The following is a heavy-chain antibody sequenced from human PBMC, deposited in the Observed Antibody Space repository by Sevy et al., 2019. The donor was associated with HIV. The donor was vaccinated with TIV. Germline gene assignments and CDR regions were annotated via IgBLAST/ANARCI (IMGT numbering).Heavy chain of an antibody. D-gene: IGHD3-16*01. J-gene: IGHJ6*02. CDR2: ISYDGNYR. CDR3: AKNRPPGGSYFSRHAMDV. Sequence: GGSLRLSCAASGFTFSTYDIHWVRQAPGKGLEWVAIISYDGNYREYADSVRGRLSMSRDNSKNTVYLQMNGLSIEDTAVYYCAKNRPPGGSYFSRHAMDVWGRGTTVTVS. V-gene: IGHV3-30*18. CDR1: GFTFSTYD.